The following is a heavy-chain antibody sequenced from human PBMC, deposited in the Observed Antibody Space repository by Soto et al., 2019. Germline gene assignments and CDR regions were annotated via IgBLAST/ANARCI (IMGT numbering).Heavy chain of an antibody. D-gene: IGHD3-10*01. CDR2: IYYSGST. V-gene: IGHV4-59*08. CDR1: CGASIASY. J-gene: IGHJ5*02. Sequence: PSETQSAPCTVACGASIASYWSWIRQSPGKGLEWIGYIYYSGSTNYTPPLKSRVTISLATSKTQFSLKLSSVTAADTAVYYCARMVVRGVITHNWFDPWGQGTLVTVSS. CDR3: ARMVVRGVITHNWFDP.